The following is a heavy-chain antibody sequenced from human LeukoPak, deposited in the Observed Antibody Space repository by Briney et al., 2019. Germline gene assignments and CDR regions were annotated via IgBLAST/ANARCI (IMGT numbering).Heavy chain of an antibody. CDR1: GYTFTDYY. V-gene: IGHV1-2*02. CDR2: INPNSGDT. D-gene: IGHD3-3*01. J-gene: IGHJ4*02. Sequence: ASVKVSCKASGYTFTDYYIHWLRQAPGQGLEWRAWINPNSGDTNCAQRFQGRVTMTRDTSITTAYMDLSRLTSDDTAVYYCARDGGLDYWGQGTLVTVSS. CDR3: ARDGGLDY.